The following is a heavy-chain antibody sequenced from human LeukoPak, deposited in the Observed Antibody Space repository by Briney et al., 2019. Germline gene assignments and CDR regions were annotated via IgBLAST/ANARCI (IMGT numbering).Heavy chain of an antibody. D-gene: IGHD5-12*01. CDR1: GFAFNSFN. CDR2: ISSSSSNI. J-gene: IGHJ4*02. CDR3: ARALYGGYGHFDY. Sequence: GGSLRLSCAVSGFAFNSFNMNWARQAPGKGLEWVSSISSSSSNIYYADSVKGRFTISRDNAKNSLFLQMNSLRAEDTAVYYCARALYGGYGHFDYWGRGTLVTVSS. V-gene: IGHV3-21*01.